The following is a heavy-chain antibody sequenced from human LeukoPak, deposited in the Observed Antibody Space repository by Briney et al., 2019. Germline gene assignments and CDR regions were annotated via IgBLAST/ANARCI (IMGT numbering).Heavy chain of an antibody. J-gene: IGHJ4*02. CDR3: ASHYYGSGSNFDY. D-gene: IGHD3-10*01. CDR1: GGSISSYY. CDR2: IYYSGST. Sequence: SETLSLTCTVSGGSISSYYWSWIRQPPGKGLEWIGYIYYSGSTNYNPSLKRRVTISLETTTNQLSLKLRSVTAADTAVYYCASHYYGSGSNFDYWGQGTLVTVSS. V-gene: IGHV4-59*01.